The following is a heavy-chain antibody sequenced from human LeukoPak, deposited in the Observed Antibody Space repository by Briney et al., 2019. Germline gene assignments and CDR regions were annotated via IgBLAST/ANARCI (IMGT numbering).Heavy chain of an antibody. CDR2: IIPIFGTA. V-gene: IGHV1-69*01. J-gene: IGHJ6*02. CDR1: GGTFSSYA. D-gene: IGHD5-24*01. Sequence: ASVKVSCKASGGTFSSYAISWVRQAPGQGLEWMGGIIPIFGTANYAQKFQGRVTITADESTSTAYLELSSLTSEDTAVYYCARVVLGRRWLQTSYYYGMDVWGQGTTVTVSS. CDR3: ARVVLGRRWLQTSYYYGMDV.